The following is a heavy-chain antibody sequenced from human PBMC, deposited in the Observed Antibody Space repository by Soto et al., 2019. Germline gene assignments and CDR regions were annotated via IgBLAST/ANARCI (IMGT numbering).Heavy chain of an antibody. CDR2: ISWNSGSI. CDR1: GFTFDDYA. Sequence: GGSLRLSCAASGFTFDDYAMHWVRQAPGKGLEWVSGISWNSGSIGYADSVKGRFTISRDNAKNSLYLQMNSLRAEDTALYYCAKGGRITIFGVSYYYMDVWGKGTTVTVSS. V-gene: IGHV3-9*01. D-gene: IGHD3-3*01. CDR3: AKGGRITIFGVSYYYMDV. J-gene: IGHJ6*03.